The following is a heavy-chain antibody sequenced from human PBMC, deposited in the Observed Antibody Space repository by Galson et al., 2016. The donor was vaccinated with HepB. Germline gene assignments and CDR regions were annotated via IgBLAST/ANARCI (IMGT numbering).Heavy chain of an antibody. D-gene: IGHD1-26*01. V-gene: IGHV3-21*01. Sequence: SLRLSCADSGFTFSSYSMNWVRQAPGKGLEWVSSISSSSSYIYYADSVKGRFTISRDNDKNSLYLQVNSLRAEDTAVYYCARGDIVGAIFYYWGQGTLVTVSS. CDR3: ARGDIVGAIFYY. J-gene: IGHJ4*02. CDR1: GFTFSSYS. CDR2: ISSSSSYI.